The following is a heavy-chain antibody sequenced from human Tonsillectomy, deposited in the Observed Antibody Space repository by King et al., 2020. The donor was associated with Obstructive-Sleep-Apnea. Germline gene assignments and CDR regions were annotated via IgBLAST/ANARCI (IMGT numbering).Heavy chain of an antibody. CDR1: GYTFTSYG. D-gene: IGHD1-26*01. V-gene: IGHV1-18*01. CDR2: ISAYNGNT. CDR3: AKDSWEWELPHDAFDI. J-gene: IGHJ3*02. Sequence: QLVQSGAEVKKPGASVKVSCKASGYTFTSYGISWVRQAPGQGLEWMGWISAYNGNTNYAQKLQGRVTMTTDTSTSTAYMELRSLRSDDTAVYYCAKDSWEWELPHDAFDIWGQGTMVTVSS.